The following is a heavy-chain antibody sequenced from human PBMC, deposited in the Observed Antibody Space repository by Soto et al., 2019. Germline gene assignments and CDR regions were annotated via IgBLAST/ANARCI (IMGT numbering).Heavy chain of an antibody. J-gene: IGHJ1*01. CDR2: VLPSTGAT. D-gene: IGHD6-13*01. CDR3: AGDDGYSSSHLYA. Sequence: QDQLVQSGPEMKKPGSSVKLSCEASGGTLITYSISWVRQAPGQGLEWMGGVLPSTGATNYAPKFQGRVTITADESTSTAYMELRGLRSEDTAIYFCAGDDGYSSSHLYAWGQGTRLTVSP. V-gene: IGHV1-69*13. CDR1: GGTLITYS.